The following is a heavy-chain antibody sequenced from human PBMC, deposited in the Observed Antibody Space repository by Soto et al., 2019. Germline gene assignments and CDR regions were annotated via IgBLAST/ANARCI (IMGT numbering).Heavy chain of an antibody. Sequence: GGSLRLSCAASGFTFSSYSMNWVRQAPGKGLEWVSCIGSSSSYTYYADSVKGRFTISRDNAKNSLYLQMNCLRAEDTAVYYCASDGPTHDSSGYSSRSWAFDIWGQGTIVTVSS. CDR1: GFTFSSYS. V-gene: IGHV3-21*01. D-gene: IGHD3-22*01. J-gene: IGHJ3*02. CDR3: ASDGPTHDSSGYSSRSWAFDI. CDR2: IGSSSSYT.